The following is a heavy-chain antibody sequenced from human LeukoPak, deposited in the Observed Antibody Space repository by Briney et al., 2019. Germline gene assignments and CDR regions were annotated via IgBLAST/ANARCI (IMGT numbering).Heavy chain of an antibody. CDR1: GFTFSSYG. V-gene: IGHV3-33*01. J-gene: IGHJ4*02. Sequence: GRSLRLSCAASGFTFSSYGMHWVRQAPGKGLEWVAVIWYDGSNKYYADSVKGRFTISRDNSKNTLYLQMNSLRAEDTAVYYCARDALPDYDSSGYLRPPKYDFDYWGQGTLVTVSS. CDR3: ARDALPDYDSSGYLRPPKYDFDY. D-gene: IGHD3-22*01. CDR2: IWYDGSNK.